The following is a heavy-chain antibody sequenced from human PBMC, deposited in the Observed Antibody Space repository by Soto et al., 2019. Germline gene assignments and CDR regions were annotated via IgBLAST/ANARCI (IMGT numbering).Heavy chain of an antibody. Sequence: GGSLRLSCAASGFTFDDYVMHWVRQAPGKGLEWVSGISWNSGSIGYADSVKGRFTISRDNAKNSLYLQMNSLRAEDTALYYCAKAFQKSSTTFDYWGQGTLVTVSS. J-gene: IGHJ4*02. CDR1: GFTFDDYV. CDR3: AKAFQKSSTTFDY. CDR2: ISWNSGSI. D-gene: IGHD5-12*01. V-gene: IGHV3-9*01.